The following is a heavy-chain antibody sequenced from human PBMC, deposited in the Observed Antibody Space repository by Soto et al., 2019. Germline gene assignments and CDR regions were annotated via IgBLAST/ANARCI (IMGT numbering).Heavy chain of an antibody. D-gene: IGHD3-10*02. V-gene: IGHV4-59*01. CDR3: ASMIGDPVLSFDS. CDR1: GGSISSYY. CDR2: IFYSGST. J-gene: IGHJ5*01. Sequence: QVQLQESGPGLVKPSETLSLTCTVSGGSISSYYWCWIRLAPGVGLEWIGYIFYSGSTSYNPPLQSHVTISRDTAEYQFSLKLTSVTAADTAVYYCASMIGDPVLSFDSWGQGTLVAVSS.